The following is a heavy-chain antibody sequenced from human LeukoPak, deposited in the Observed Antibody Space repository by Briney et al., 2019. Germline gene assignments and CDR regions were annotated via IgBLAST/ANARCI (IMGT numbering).Heavy chain of an antibody. CDR2: INPTGGST. D-gene: IGHD6-6*01. V-gene: IGHV1-46*01. CDR1: GGTFSSYA. J-gene: IGHJ4*02. Sequence: ASVKVSCKASGGTFSSYAISWVRQAPGQGLEWMGIINPTGGSTTYAQKFQGRVAMTRDTSTSTVYMELSSLRSDDTAVYYCARTAARRFDYWGQGTLVTVSS. CDR3: ARTAARRFDY.